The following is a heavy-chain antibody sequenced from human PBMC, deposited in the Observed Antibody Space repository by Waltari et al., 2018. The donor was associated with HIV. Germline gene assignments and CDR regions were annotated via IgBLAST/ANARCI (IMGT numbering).Heavy chain of an antibody. CDR3: AKEDFEYGSSSHLGY. CDR1: GFTFSDYG. CDR2: ISYDGRNK. D-gene: IGHD6-6*01. Sequence: QVPLLESGGGVVQPGRSLRLSCEVSGFTFSDYGFHWVRQAPGRGLAWVALISYDGRNKYYAESVKGRFTLSRDNAKNTLLLQMNSLIAEDTAVYYCAKEDFEYGSSSHLGYWGQGTLVTVSS. V-gene: IGHV3-30*18. J-gene: IGHJ4*02.